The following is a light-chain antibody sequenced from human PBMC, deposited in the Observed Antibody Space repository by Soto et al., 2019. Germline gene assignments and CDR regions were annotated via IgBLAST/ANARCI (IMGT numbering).Light chain of an antibody. J-gene: IGKJ3*01. V-gene: IGKV3-20*01. CDR1: RFVSNYY. CDR3: QHYAAATTVFT. Sequence: DIVLTQSPGTLSLSPGDRATLSCRTSRFVSNYYVAWYQQRPGQAPRLLIYAASSRATDIPDRFSGSGSGTDFTLTISRLEPEDFAVYYCQHYAAATTVFTFGPRTKVEI. CDR2: AAS.